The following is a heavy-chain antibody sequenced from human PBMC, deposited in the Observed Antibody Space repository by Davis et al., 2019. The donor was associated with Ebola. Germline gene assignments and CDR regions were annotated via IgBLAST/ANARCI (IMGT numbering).Heavy chain of an antibody. V-gene: IGHV1-18*01. CDR2: ISVYNGNT. J-gene: IGHJ4*02. CDR3: ARLHRAEPHFDY. D-gene: IGHD1-26*01. Sequence: ASVKVSCKTSGYTFTSYDNNWVRQAPGQGLEWMGWISVYNGNTNYAQKVQGRVTMTADTSTSTAYMELRNLRSDDTAVYFCARLHRAEPHFDYWGQGTLVTVSS. CDR1: GYTFTSYD.